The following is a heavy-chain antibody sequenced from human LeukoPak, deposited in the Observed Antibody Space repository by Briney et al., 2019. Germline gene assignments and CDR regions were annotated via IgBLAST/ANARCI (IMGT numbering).Heavy chain of an antibody. J-gene: IGHJ4*02. CDR2: ISYDGSNQ. V-gene: IGHV3-30*18. Sequence: PGGSLRLSCAASGFAFRSYGLSWVRQAPGMGLEWVAIISYDGSNQYYADSVKGRFTISRDNSRNMLYLQMNSLRAEDTALYYCAKVRVDAYVSPNDYWGQGTLVTVSS. CDR1: GFAFRSYG. D-gene: IGHD3-16*01. CDR3: AKVRVDAYVSPNDY.